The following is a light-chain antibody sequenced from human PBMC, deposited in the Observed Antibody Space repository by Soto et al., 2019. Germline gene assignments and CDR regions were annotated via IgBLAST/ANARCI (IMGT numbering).Light chain of an antibody. Sequence: DIQMTQSPSSLSASVGDRVTITCRASQSISSYLNWYQQKPGKAPKLLIYAASSLQSGVPSRFSGSGSGTDFTLTISSLQPEDFATYYCQQRYSTPLTFGGGTKLEIK. CDR1: QSISSY. CDR2: AAS. V-gene: IGKV1-39*01. CDR3: QQRYSTPLT. J-gene: IGKJ4*01.